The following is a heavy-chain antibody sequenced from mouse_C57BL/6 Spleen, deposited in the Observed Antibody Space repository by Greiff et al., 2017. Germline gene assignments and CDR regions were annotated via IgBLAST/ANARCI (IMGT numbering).Heavy chain of an antibody. J-gene: IGHJ3*01. CDR1: GYSFTGYY. CDR2: IYPYNGVS. CDR3: ARDRNYGNYEFAY. Sequence: EVQRVESGPELVKPGASVKISCKASGYSFTGYYMHWVKQSHGNILDWIGYIYPYNGVSSYNQKFKGKATLTVDKSSSTAYMELRSLTSEDSAVYYCARDRNYGNYEFAYWGQGTLVTVSA. V-gene: IGHV1-31*01. D-gene: IGHD2-1*01.